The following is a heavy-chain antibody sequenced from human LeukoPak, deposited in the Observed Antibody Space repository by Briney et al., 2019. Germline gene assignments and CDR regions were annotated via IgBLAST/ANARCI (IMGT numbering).Heavy chain of an antibody. V-gene: IGHV4-39*01. J-gene: IGHJ4*02. CDR2: IYYSGST. D-gene: IGHD3-22*01. CDR3: ARQTYYNSGYFDY. CDR1: GGSISSGSDY. Sequence: SETLSLTCPVSGGSISSGSDYWGWIRQPPGKGLEWIGSIYYSGSTYYNPSLKSRVTISVDTSKKQFSLKLSSVTAADTAVYYCARQTYYNSGYFDYWGQGTPVTVSS.